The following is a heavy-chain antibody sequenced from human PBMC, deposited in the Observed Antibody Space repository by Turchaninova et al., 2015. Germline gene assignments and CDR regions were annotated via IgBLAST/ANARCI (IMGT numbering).Heavy chain of an antibody. V-gene: IGHV3-30*18. CDR2: ISYDGSNK. J-gene: IGHJ4*02. Sequence: QVQLVGSGGGVGQPGGSVRLSCAASGFTFSSYGMHWVRQAPGKGLEWVAVISYDGSNKYYADSVKGRFTISRDNSKNTLYLQMNSLRAEDTAVYYCAKGTPEMALDYWGQGTLVTVSS. D-gene: IGHD5-24*01. CDR3: AKGTPEMALDY. CDR1: GFTFSSYG.